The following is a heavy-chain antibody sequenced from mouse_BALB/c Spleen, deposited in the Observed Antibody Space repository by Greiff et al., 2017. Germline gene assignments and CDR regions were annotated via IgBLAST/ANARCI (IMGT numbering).Heavy chain of an antibody. Sequence: EVKLVESGGGLVKPGGSLKLSCAASGFTFSDYYMYWVRQTPEKRLEWVATISDGGSYTYYPDSVKGRFTISRDNAKNNLYLQMSSLKSEDTAMYYCARGDYDVAYWGQGTLVTVSA. V-gene: IGHV5-4*02. CDR3: ARGDYDVAY. CDR2: ISDGGSYT. J-gene: IGHJ3*01. CDR1: GFTFSDYY. D-gene: IGHD2-4*01.